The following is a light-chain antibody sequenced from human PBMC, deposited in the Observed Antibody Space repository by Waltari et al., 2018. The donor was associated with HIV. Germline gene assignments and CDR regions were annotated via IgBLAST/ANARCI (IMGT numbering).Light chain of an antibody. CDR2: NND. V-gene: IGLV1-44*01. CDR1: FSK. J-gene: IGLJ3*02. CDR3: ATWDDSLAGLWV. Sequence: QSVLTQPSSASGTPGQRVTISCSGRFSKVNWYQHVKGAAPKLLIYNNDQRPSEFPDRCSGSKSDTSASLAISGRQTEDEADYYCATWDDSLAGLWVFGGGTRMTVL.